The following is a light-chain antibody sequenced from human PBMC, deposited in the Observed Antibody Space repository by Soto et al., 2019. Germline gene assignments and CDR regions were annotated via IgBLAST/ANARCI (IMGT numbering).Light chain of an antibody. V-gene: IGLV7-46*01. Sequence: QAVVTQEPSLTVSPGGTVTLTCGSSTGTVTSGHYPYWFQQKPGQAPRTLIYDTSNKHSWTPARFSGSLLGGKAALTLSGAQPEDEAEYYCLLYCSGTAVFGGGTQLTVL. J-gene: IGLJ7*01. CDR2: DTS. CDR1: TGTVTSGHY. CDR3: LLYCSGTAV.